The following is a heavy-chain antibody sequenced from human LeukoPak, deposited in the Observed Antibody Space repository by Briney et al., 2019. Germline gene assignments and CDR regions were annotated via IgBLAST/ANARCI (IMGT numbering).Heavy chain of an antibody. CDR1: GGSISSYY. J-gene: IGHJ5*02. CDR2: IYYSGST. CDR3: ARGGTSSWFDP. Sequence: SETLSLTCTVPGGSISSYYWSWIRQPPGKGLEWIGYIYYSGSTNYNPSLKSRVTISVDTSKNQFSLKLSSVTAADTAVYYCARGGTSSWFDPWGQGTLVTVSS. V-gene: IGHV4-59*01.